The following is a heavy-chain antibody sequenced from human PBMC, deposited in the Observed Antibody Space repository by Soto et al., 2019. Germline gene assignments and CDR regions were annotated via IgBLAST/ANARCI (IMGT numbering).Heavy chain of an antibody. CDR3: AGSQGFGELSAY. V-gene: IGHV4-31*03. D-gene: IGHD3-10*01. CDR1: GGSISSGGYY. Sequence: QVQLQESGPGLVKPSQTLSLTCTVSGGSISSGGYYWSWIRQHPGKGLEWIGYIYYSGSTYYNPSLKSRVTISVATSKNQCSLKLSSVTAADTAVYYCAGSQGFGELSAYWGQGTLVTVSS. J-gene: IGHJ4*02. CDR2: IYYSGST.